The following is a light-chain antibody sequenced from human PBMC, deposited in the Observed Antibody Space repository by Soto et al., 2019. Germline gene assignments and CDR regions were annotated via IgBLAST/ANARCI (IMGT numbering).Light chain of an antibody. CDR3: QQYNAWPLT. V-gene: IGKV3-15*01. J-gene: IGKJ4*01. CDR2: FAS. CDR1: QSVSNN. Sequence: EIVLTQSPATLSVSPGERATLSCRASQSVSNNLAWYQQKPGQPPRLLTYFASTRATGVPARFSGSGSGTELTLTISSLQSEDSAVYYCQQYNAWPLTFGGGTKVETK.